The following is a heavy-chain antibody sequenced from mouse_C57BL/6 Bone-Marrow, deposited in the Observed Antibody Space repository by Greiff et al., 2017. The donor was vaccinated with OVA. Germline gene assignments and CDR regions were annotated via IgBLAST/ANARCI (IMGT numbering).Heavy chain of an antibody. J-gene: IGHJ4*01. CDR1: GYAFSSYW. CDR2: IYPGDGDT. Sequence: VQLQQSGAELVKPGASVKISCKASGYAFSSYWMNWVKQRPGQGLEWIGQIYPGDGDTNYNRKFKGKATLTADKSSSTAYMQLSSLTSEDSAVYFCARWLPLYAMDYWGQGTSVTVSS. CDR3: ARWLPLYAMDY. D-gene: IGHD2-2*01. V-gene: IGHV1-80*01.